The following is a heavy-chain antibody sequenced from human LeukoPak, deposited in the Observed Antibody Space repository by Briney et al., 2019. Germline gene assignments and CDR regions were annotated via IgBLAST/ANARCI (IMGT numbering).Heavy chain of an antibody. Sequence: SETLSLTCTVSGGSISSYYWSWIRQPPGKGLEWIGYIYYSGSTNYNPSLKSRVTISVDTSKNQFSLKLSSVTAADTAVYYCAKDIEDDFWSGYPDYWGQGTLVTVSS. CDR3: AKDIEDDFWSGYPDY. J-gene: IGHJ4*02. V-gene: IGHV4-59*01. D-gene: IGHD3-3*01. CDR2: IYYSGST. CDR1: GGSISSYY.